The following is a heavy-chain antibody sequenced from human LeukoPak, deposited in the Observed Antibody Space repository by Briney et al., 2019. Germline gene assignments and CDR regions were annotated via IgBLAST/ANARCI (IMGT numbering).Heavy chain of an antibody. CDR1: GYTFTSYA. CDR2: IIPIFGTA. J-gene: IGHJ2*01. D-gene: IGHD6-13*01. CDR3: ARVQLVMGSYWYFDL. V-gene: IGHV1-69*13. Sequence: SVKVSCKASGYTFTSYAISWVRQAPGQGLEWMGGIIPIFGTANYAQKFQGRVTITADESTSTAYMELSSLRSEDTAVYYCARVQLVMGSYWYFDLWGRGTLVTVSS.